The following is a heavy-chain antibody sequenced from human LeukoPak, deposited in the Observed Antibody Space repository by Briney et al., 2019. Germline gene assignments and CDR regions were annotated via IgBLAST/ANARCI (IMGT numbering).Heavy chain of an antibody. J-gene: IGHJ4*02. V-gene: IGHV3-66*01. CDR3: ARGGAFTMVRGVPLDY. D-gene: IGHD3-10*01. CDR2: IYSGGST. Sequence: PGGSLRLSCAASGFTVSSNYMSWVRQAPGKGLEWVSVIYSGGSTYYADSVKGRFTISRDNSKNTLYLQMNSLRAEDTAVYYCARGGAFTMVRGVPLDYWGQGTLVTVSS. CDR1: GFTVSSNY.